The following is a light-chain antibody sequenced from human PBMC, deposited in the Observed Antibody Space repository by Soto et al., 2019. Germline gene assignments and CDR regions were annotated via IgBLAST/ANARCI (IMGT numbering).Light chain of an antibody. J-gene: IGLJ1*01. CDR1: SSNVAINP. Sequence: QSVLTQPPSVSGTPGQRVTISCSGSSSNVAINPVNWYQHLPGAAPRLLIYETDHRSSGVPDRFSASKSGTSASLAISGLTSEDEADYYCEAWDETLDGLKVFGTGTKVTVL. V-gene: IGLV1-44*01. CDR3: EAWDETLDGLKV. CDR2: ETD.